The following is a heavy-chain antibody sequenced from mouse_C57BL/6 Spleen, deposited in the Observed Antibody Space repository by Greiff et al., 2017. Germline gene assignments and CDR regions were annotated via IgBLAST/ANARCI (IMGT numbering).Heavy chain of an antibody. D-gene: IGHD2-3*01. CDR3: VREGDDGYLYWYFDV. CDR2: IRSKSNNYAT. Sequence: EVKLVESGGGLVQPKGSLKLSCAASGFSFNTYAMNWVRQAPGKGLEWVARIRSKSNNYATYYADSVKDRFTISRDDSESMLYLQMNNLKTEDTAMYYCVREGDDGYLYWYFDVWGTGTTVTVSS. V-gene: IGHV10-1*01. J-gene: IGHJ1*03. CDR1: GFSFNTYA.